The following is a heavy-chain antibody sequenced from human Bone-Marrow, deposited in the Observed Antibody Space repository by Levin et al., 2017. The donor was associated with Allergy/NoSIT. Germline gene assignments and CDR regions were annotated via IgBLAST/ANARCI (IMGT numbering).Heavy chain of an antibody. D-gene: IGHD1-20*01. J-gene: IGHJ6*02. CDR3: AREDNGITYMTNYGLDV. V-gene: IGHV4-34*01. CDR1: GGSLSLYS. Sequence: PSETLSLICGVQGGSLSLYSWNWIRQSPEKGLEWIGDINLRGQSNYNPSLKSRVTISIDQGNNEISLTLTSVTAADTGVYFCAREDNGITYMTNYGLDVWGQGTTVTVSS. CDR2: INLRGQS.